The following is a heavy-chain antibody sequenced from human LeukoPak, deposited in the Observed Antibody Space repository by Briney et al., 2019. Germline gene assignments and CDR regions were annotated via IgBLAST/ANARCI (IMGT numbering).Heavy chain of an antibody. D-gene: IGHD7-27*01. J-gene: IGHJ2*01. Sequence: YPSETLSLTCTVSGGSISSYYWSWIRQPPGKGLEWIGYIYYSGSTNYNPSLKSRVTRSVDTYKNQFSLKLSAVTAADTAVYYCARHVNWGSVSIDWYCDLWGRGTLVTVSS. CDR2: IYYSGST. V-gene: IGHV4-59*08. CDR3: ARHVNWGSVSIDWYCDL. CDR1: GGSISSYY.